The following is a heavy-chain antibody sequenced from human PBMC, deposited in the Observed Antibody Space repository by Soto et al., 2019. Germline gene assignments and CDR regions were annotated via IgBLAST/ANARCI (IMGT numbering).Heavy chain of an antibody. V-gene: IGHV4-61*01. D-gene: IGHD5-12*01. CDR1: GGSVSSGSYY. J-gene: IGHJ4*02. Sequence: SETLSLTCTVSGGSVSSGSYYWSWIRQPPGKGLEWIGYIYSSGSTNYNPSLKSRVTISLDTSKNQFSLKLSSLTASGTAMYYCARDGYTNFDYWGQGTLVTVS. CDR2: IYSSGST. CDR3: ARDGYTNFDY.